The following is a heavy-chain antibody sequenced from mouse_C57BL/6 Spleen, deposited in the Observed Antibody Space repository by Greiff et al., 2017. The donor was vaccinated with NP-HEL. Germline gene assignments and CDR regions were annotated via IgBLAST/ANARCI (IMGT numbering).Heavy chain of an antibody. Sequence: VQLQQSGAELVMPGASVKLSCKASGYTFTSYWMHWVKQRPGQGLEWIGEIDPSDSYTNYNQKFKGKSTLTVDKSSSTAYMQLSSLTCEDSAVYYCARSDGNDWYFDVWGTGTTVTVSS. CDR2: IDPSDSYT. CDR3: ARSDGNDWYFDV. CDR1: GYTFTSYW. J-gene: IGHJ1*03. V-gene: IGHV1-69*01. D-gene: IGHD2-1*01.